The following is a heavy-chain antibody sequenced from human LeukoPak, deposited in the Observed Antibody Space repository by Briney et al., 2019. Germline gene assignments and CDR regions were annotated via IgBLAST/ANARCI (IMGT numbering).Heavy chain of an antibody. V-gene: IGHV3-30*14. CDR2: ISYDGSNK. CDR1: GFTFSSYA. Sequence: GGSLRLSCAASGFTFSSYAMHWVRQAPGKGLEWVALISYDGSNKYYADSVKGRFTISRDNSKNTLYLQMNSLRAEDTAVYYCARDTYRDGYNYAAFDIWGQGTMVTVSS. D-gene: IGHD5-24*01. CDR3: ARDTYRDGYNYAAFDI. J-gene: IGHJ3*02.